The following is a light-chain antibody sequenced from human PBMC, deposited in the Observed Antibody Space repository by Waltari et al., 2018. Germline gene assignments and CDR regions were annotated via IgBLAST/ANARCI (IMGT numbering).Light chain of an antibody. CDR1: SSNIGAGYE. CDR2: GND. Sequence: QSVRTQPPSLSGAPGQGVTISCTGTSSNIGAGYEVRWYQQLPGTAPKLHIYGNDIRPSGVPDRFSGSQSGTSASLAITGLQAEDEGDFYCQAYDTILSGSVFGGGTKVTVL. CDR3: QAYDTILSGSV. J-gene: IGLJ3*02. V-gene: IGLV1-40*01.